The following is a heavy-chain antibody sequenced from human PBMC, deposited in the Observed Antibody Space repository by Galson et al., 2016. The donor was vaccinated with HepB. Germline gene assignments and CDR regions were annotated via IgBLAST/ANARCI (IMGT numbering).Heavy chain of an antibody. Sequence: SLRLSCAASGFSVSRNYMTWVRQAPGKGLEWVSSIYSDGRTYYADSVKGRFTISRDNSKNTLFLQMHGLRADDTAVYYCARDIYEGAMDVWGKGTTVTVSS. V-gene: IGHV3-53*01. CDR1: GFSVSRNY. J-gene: IGHJ6*03. D-gene: IGHD5/OR15-5a*01. CDR3: ARDIYEGAMDV. CDR2: IYSDGRT.